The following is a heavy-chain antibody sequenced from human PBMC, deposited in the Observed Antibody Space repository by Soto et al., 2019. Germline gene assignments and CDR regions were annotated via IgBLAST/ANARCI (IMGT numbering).Heavy chain of an antibody. V-gene: IGHV3-30*03. CDR1: GFSLTNYA. CDR2: VSHDGGNK. J-gene: IGHJ4*02. D-gene: IGHD3-10*01. Sequence: QGQLVESGGGMVQPGKSLRLSCAASGFSLTNYAMHWVRQAPGKGLEWVAVVSHDGGNKYYRDSVKGRFTISRDDSKNTCYLEMTTVRPEDTAVYYCARGLMPLWFRSFDQWGLGALVTVSS. CDR3: ARGLMPLWFRSFDQ.